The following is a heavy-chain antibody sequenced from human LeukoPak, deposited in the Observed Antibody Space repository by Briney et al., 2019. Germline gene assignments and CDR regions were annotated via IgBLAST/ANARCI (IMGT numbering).Heavy chain of an antibody. CDR3: ARTQSQSGSYRYYFGY. D-gene: IGHD1-26*01. CDR2: IYYISNT. CDR1: GASVGSSGYY. Sequence: PSETLSLTCTVSGASVGSSGYYWSWIRQPPGGGLEWIGYIYYISNTNYNPSLKSRVTMSIDPSRNQFSPKVNSVTAADTAVYYCARTQSQSGSYRYYFGYWGQGTLVTVSS. J-gene: IGHJ4*02. V-gene: IGHV4-61*08.